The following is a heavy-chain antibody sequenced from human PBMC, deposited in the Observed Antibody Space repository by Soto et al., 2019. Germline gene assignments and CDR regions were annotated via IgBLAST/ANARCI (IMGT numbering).Heavy chain of an antibody. CDR1: VYTFTTYD. Sequence: QAQLVQSGAEVRKPGATVKVSCKASVYTFTTYDINWVRQAPGQGLDWLGWMDPNSGSAGYAQNFHGRSSMTRNFSRKTAHMELSCLQSEYTAVYCCARDRKFGFWRQGLDVWGQETTVPVSS. V-gene: IGHV1-8*01. CDR3: ARDRKFGFWRQGLDV. J-gene: IGHJ6*02. D-gene: IGHD3-3*01. CDR2: MDPNSGSA.